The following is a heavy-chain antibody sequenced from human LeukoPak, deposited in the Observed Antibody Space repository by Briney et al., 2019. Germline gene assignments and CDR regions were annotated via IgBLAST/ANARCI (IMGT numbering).Heavy chain of an antibody. D-gene: IGHD3-10*01. V-gene: IGHV3-23*01. J-gene: IGHJ5*02. CDR3: AKGRFYSGSYYDNWFDP. CDR2: ISGSGGST. Sequence: GGSLRLSCAASEFTFSIYALSWVRQAPGKGLEWVSAISGSGGSTYYADSVKGRFTISRDNSKNTLYLQMNSLRAEDTAVYYCAKGRFYSGSYYDNWFDPGAREPWSPSPQ. CDR1: EFTFSIYA.